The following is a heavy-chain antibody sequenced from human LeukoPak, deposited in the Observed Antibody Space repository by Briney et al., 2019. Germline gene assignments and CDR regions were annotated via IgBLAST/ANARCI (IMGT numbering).Heavy chain of an antibody. D-gene: IGHD3-22*01. CDR1: GFTFSNYA. CDR3: ARGAITMIVVVTEVDY. CDR2: ISGSGGST. Sequence: GGSLRLSCAASGFTFSNYAMSWVRQAPGKGLEWVSAISGSGGSTYYADSVKGRFTISRDNSKNTLYLQMNSLRAEDTAVYYCARGAITMIVVVTEVDYWGQGTLVTVSS. J-gene: IGHJ4*02. V-gene: IGHV3-23*01.